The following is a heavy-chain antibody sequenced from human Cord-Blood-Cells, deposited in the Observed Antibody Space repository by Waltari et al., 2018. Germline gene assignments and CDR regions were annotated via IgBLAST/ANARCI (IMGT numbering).Heavy chain of an antibody. CDR1: GGSFSGYY. Sequence: QVQLQQWGAGLLKPSETLSLTCAVYGGSFSGYYWSWIRQPPGKGQEWIGEIKHSGSTNYNPSLKSRVTISVDTSKNQFSLKLSSVTAADTAVYYCARGLAIAAAGNRGLGYWGQGTLVTVSS. D-gene: IGHD6-13*01. CDR2: IKHSGST. V-gene: IGHV4-34*01. J-gene: IGHJ4*02. CDR3: ARGLAIAAAGNRGLGY.